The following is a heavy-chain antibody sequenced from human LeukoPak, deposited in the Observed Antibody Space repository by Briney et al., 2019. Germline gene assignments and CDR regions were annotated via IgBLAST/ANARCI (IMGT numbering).Heavy chain of an antibody. CDR1: GYTFTSYG. CDR3: ARVIHAYYDILTGYYDY. V-gene: IGHV1-18*01. J-gene: IGHJ4*02. CDR2: ISAYNGNT. D-gene: IGHD3-9*01. Sequence: GASVKVSCKASGYTFTSYGISWVRQAPGQGLEWMGWISAYNGNTNYAQKLQGRVTMTTDTSTSTAYMQLRSLRSDDTAVYYCARVIHAYYDILTGYYDYWGQGTLVTVSS.